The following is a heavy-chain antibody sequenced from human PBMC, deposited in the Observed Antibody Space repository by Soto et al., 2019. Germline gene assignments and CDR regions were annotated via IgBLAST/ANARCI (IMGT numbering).Heavy chain of an antibody. J-gene: IGHJ4*02. CDR2: ISGSGGST. D-gene: IGHD3-22*01. CDR3: ARGQDYYDSTGYSYFDY. CDR1: GFTFSSYA. Sequence: GGSLRLSCAASGFTFSSYAMSWVRQAPGKGLEWVSAISGSGGSTYYADSVKGRFTISRDNSKNTLYLQVNSLRAEDTAVYYYARGQDYYDSTGYSYFDYWGQGTPVTVSS. V-gene: IGHV3-23*01.